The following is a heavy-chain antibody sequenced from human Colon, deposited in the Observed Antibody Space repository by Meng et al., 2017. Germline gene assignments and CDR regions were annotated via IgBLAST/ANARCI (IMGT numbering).Heavy chain of an antibody. J-gene: IGHJ4*02. V-gene: IGHV4-38-2*01. CDR2: IDRSGTT. Sequence: QPQGTGPGLVEPSETLSLACSVSGYSISTAYYWCWIRQTPEKGLGWIASIDRSGTTYYNPSIESRVTISVDTSKNHFSLRLNSVTAADTAVYFCARTIYSSSVDYWGQGTLVTVSS. CDR1: GYSISTAYY. D-gene: IGHD3-22*01. CDR3: ARTIYSSSVDY.